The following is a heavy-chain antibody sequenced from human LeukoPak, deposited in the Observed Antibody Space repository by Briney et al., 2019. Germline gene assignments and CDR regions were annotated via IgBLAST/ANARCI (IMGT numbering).Heavy chain of an antibody. J-gene: IGHJ3*02. Sequence: GASVKVSCKASGYTFTSYGISWVRQGPGQGLEWMGWISAYNGNTNYAQKLQGRVTMTTDTSTSTAYMELRSLRSDDTAVYYCASHALGYCSGGSCYVEAFDIWGQGTMVTASS. D-gene: IGHD2-15*01. CDR2: ISAYNGNT. CDR1: GYTFTSYG. CDR3: ASHALGYCSGGSCYVEAFDI. V-gene: IGHV1-18*01.